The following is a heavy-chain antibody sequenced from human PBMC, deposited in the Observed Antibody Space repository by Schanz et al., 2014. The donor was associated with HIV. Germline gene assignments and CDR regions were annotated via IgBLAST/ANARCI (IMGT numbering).Heavy chain of an antibody. D-gene: IGHD3-16*01. Sequence: EVQLLESGGGLVQPGGSLRLSCAASGFTFSNYAMSWVRQAPGKGLEWVSGIGGSRGGTYYADSVKGRFTISRDNSKNTMFLQMNSLRVEDTAIYYCAIRTPMISFGAFDIWGRGTMVTVSS. CDR2: IGGSRGGT. J-gene: IGHJ3*02. CDR1: GFTFSNYA. CDR3: AIRTPMISFGAFDI. V-gene: IGHV3-23*01.